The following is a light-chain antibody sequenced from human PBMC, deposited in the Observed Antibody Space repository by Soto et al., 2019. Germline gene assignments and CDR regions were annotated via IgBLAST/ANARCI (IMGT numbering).Light chain of an antibody. CDR3: QHWNDYSWT. Sequence: DIHMTQSPSTLSASVGDRVTITCRASQSISIWLAWYQQKPGKAPNLLIYKTSSLETGVPSRFSCSGSWTEFPLPISSLQPDDFATYYCQHWNDYSWTFGKGTKVEVK. CDR1: QSISIW. V-gene: IGKV1-5*03. J-gene: IGKJ1*01. CDR2: KTS.